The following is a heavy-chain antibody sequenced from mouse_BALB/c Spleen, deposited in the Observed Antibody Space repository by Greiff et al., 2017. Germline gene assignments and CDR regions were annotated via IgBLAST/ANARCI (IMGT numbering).Heavy chain of an antibody. CDR2: IRNKANGYTT. CDR1: GFTFTDYY. Sequence: EVNLVESGGGLVQPGGSLRLSCATSGFTFTDYYMSWVRQPPGKALEWLGFIRNKANGYTTEYSASVKGRFTISRDNSQSILYLQMNTLRAEDSATYYCARASPIYAMDYWGQGTSVTVSS. J-gene: IGHJ4*01. V-gene: IGHV7-3*02. CDR3: ARASPIYAMDY.